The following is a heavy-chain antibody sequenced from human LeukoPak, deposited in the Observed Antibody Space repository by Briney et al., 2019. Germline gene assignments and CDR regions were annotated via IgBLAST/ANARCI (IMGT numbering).Heavy chain of an antibody. J-gene: IGHJ3*02. CDR3: ARGIVVVPAARGVGAFDI. V-gene: IGHV4-30-4*01. D-gene: IGHD2-2*01. Sequence: PSETLSLTCTVSGGSISSGDYYSSWIRQPPGKGLDWIGYIYYSGSTYYHPSLKSRVTISVDTSKIQFSLKLSSVTAADTAVYYCARGIVVVPAARGVGAFDIWGQGTMVTVSS. CDR2: IYYSGST. CDR1: GGSISSGDYY.